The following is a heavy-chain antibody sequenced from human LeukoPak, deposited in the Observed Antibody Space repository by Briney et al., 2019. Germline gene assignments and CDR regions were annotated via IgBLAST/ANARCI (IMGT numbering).Heavy chain of an antibody. CDR3: AGGYDYGDYYYYMDV. V-gene: IGHV4-61*02. CDR2: IYTSGST. Sequence: PSETLSLTCTVSGGSISSGSYYWSWIRQPAGKGLGWIGRIYTSGSTNYNPSLKSRATISVDTSKNQFSLKLSSVTAADTAVYYCAGGYDYGDYYYYMDVWGKGTTVTISS. CDR1: GGSISSGSYY. D-gene: IGHD5-12*01. J-gene: IGHJ6*03.